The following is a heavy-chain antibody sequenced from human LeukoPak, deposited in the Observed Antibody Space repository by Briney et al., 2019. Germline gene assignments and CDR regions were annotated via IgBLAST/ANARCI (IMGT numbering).Heavy chain of an antibody. Sequence: APQAPGKGLEWVSLISGDGGSTYYADSVKGRFTISRDNSKNSLYLQMNSLRTEDTALYYCENIMRAFYCCDYWGEGTLVSVSS. D-gene: IGHD3-16*01. CDR3: ENIMRAFYCCDY. V-gene: IGHV3-43*02. CDR2: ISGDGGST. J-gene: IGHJ4*02.